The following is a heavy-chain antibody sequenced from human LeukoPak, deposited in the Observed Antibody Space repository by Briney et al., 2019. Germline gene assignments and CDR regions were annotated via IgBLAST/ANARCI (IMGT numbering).Heavy chain of an antibody. CDR2: ISNDGSNK. CDR3: ARDWITGTKSHMEV. CDR1: GFTFSSYA. D-gene: IGHD1-20*01. V-gene: IGHV3-30*04. J-gene: IGHJ6*03. Sequence: PGGSLRLSCAASGFTFSSYAMHWVRQAPGKGLEWVAVISNDGSNKYYAESVKGRFTISRDNSKNTLYLQMKSLRAEDTALYYCARDWITGTKSHMEVWGKGNTVTVSS.